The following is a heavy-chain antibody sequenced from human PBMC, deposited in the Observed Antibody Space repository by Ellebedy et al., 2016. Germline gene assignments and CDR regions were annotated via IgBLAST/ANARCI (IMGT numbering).Heavy chain of an antibody. D-gene: IGHD3-10*01. CDR2: IYTSGST. CDR1: GGSISSYY. CDR3: ARDTYYYGSGRGRFDY. Sequence: SETLSLXXTVPGGSISSYYWSWIRQPAGKGLEWIGRIYTSGSTHYNPSLKSRVTMSVDTSKNQFSLKLSSVTAADTAVYYCARDTYYYGSGRGRFDYWGQGTLVTVSS. J-gene: IGHJ4*02. V-gene: IGHV4-4*07.